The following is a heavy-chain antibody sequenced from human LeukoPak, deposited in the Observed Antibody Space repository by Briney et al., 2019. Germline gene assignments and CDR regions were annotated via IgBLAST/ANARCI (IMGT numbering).Heavy chain of an antibody. Sequence: PGGSLRLSCVAPGFSFGNYAMSWVRQAPGKGLQWVSQISGTGGATWYAGFARDRFTISRDNSKKTLYPQMSGLRVEDTAMYYCVKDPRDTYGTNWFVSWGQGTLLIVSS. D-gene: IGHD2-21*01. CDR1: GFSFGNYA. J-gene: IGHJ5*01. CDR2: ISGTGGAT. CDR3: VKDPRDTYGTNWFVS. V-gene: IGHV3-23*01.